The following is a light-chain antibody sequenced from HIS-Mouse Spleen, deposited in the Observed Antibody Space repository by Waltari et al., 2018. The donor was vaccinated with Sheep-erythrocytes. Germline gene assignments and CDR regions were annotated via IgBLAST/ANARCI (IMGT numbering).Light chain of an antibody. V-gene: IGLV2-14*03. CDR3: SSYTSSSTLV. J-gene: IGLJ1*01. CDR2: YVS. CDR1: SSDVGGYHY. Sequence: QSALTQPASVSGSPGQSITISCTGTSSDVGGYHYVSWYQQHPGKAPKLMIYYVSNRPSGVSNRFSGSKSGNTASLTISGLQAEDEADYYCSSYTSSSTLVFGTGTKVTVL.